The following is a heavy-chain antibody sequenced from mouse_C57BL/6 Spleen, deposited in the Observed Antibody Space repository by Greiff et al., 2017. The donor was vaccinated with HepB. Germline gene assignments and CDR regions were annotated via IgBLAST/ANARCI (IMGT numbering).Heavy chain of an antibody. CDR3: ARRGPYYSNYPFAY. D-gene: IGHD2-5*01. CDR1: GYTFTSYW. CDR2: IDPSDSET. V-gene: IGHV1-52*01. Sequence: VQLQQPGAELVRPGSSVKLSCKASGYTFTSYWMHWVKQRPIQGLEWIGNIDPSDSETHYNQKFKDKATLTVDKSSSTAYMQLSSLTSEDSAVYYCARRGPYYSNYPFAYWGQGTLVTVSA. J-gene: IGHJ3*01.